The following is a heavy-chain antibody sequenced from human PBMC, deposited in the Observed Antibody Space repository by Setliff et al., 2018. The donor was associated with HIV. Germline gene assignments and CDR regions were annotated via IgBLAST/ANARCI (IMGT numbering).Heavy chain of an antibody. J-gene: IGHJ4*02. CDR1: GFTFTNAW. Sequence: PGGSLRLSCAASGFTFTNAWMNWVRQAPGKGLEWVSHIYPDRSSYMYYADSVKGRFTISRDNSKNTLYLQMNSLRAEDTAVYYCARDQAFWSEDPVYYFDYWGQGTLVTVSS. V-gene: IGHV3-21*05. D-gene: IGHD3-3*01. CDR3: ARDQAFWSEDPVYYFDY. CDR2: IYPDRSSYM.